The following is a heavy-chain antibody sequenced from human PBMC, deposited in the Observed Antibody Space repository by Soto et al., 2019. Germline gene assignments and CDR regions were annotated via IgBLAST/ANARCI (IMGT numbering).Heavy chain of an antibody. Sequence: SETLSLTCAVYGGSFSGYYWSWIRQPPGKGLEWIGEITHSGSTNYNPSLKSRVTISEDTSKNQFSLKLSSVTAADTAVYYCARVPGPWGQGTLVTVSS. CDR3: ARVPGP. V-gene: IGHV4-34*01. CDR2: ITHSGST. CDR1: GGSFSGYY. J-gene: IGHJ5*02.